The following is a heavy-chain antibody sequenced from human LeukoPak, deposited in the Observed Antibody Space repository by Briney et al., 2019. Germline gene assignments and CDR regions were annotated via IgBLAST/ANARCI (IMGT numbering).Heavy chain of an antibody. Sequence: SETLSLTCTVSGGSISSYYWSWIRQPPGKGLEWIGYIYYSGSTSYNPSLKSRVTISVDTSKNQFSLKLSSVTAADTAVYYCARGSGINNCGGDCYYFDYWGQGTLVTVSS. CDR2: IYYSGST. J-gene: IGHJ4*02. D-gene: IGHD2-21*02. V-gene: IGHV4-59*01. CDR3: ARGSGINNCGGDCYYFDY. CDR1: GGSISSYY.